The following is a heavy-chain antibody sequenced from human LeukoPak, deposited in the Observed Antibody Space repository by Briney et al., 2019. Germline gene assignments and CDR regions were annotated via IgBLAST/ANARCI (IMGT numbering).Heavy chain of an antibody. D-gene: IGHD3-9*01. CDR1: VYTFTGYY. CDR3: ARDGALLRYFDWLAAAYFDY. CDR2: INPNSGGT. V-gene: IGHV1-2*02. J-gene: IGHJ4*02. Sequence: RASVKVSCKASVYTFTGYYMHWVRQAPGQGREGMGWINPNSGGTNYAQKFQGRVTMTRDTSISTAYMELSRLRSDDTAMYYCARDGALLRYFDWLAAAYFDYWGQGTLVTVSS.